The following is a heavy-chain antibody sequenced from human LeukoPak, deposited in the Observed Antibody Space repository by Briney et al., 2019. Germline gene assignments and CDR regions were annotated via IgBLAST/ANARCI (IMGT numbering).Heavy chain of an antibody. D-gene: IGHD2-15*01. CDR3: AKGKCSGGSCYPRGYYYYGMDV. CDR1: GFTFSSYA. J-gene: IGHJ6*02. Sequence: GGSLRLSYAASGFTFSSYAMSWVRQAPGKGLEWVSAISGSGGSTYYADSVKGRFTISRDNSKNTLYLQMNSLRAEDTAVYYCAKGKCSGGSCYPRGYYYYGMDVWGQGTTVTVSS. CDR2: ISGSGGST. V-gene: IGHV3-23*01.